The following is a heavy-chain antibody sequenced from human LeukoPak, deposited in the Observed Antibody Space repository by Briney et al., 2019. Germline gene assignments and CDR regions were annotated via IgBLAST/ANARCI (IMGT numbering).Heavy chain of an antibody. CDR2: INWNGGST. J-gene: IGHJ4*02. D-gene: IGHD3-22*01. CDR1: GFTFDDYG. Sequence: GSLRLSCAASGFTFDDYGMSWVRQAPGKGLEWVSGINWNGGSTGYADSVKGRFTISRDNAKNSLYLQMNSLRAEDTALYYCARESPIYYDSSGYYPFDYWGQGTLVTVSS. CDR3: ARESPIYYDSSGYYPFDY. V-gene: IGHV3-20*04.